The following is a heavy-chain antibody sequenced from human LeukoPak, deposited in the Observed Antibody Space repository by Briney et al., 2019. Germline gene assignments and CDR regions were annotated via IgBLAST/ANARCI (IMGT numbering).Heavy chain of an antibody. CDR2: TYYRSKWYN. Sequence: SQILSLTCAIPGESVSSNSAAWNSIRQSPSRGLEWLGRTYYRSKWYNDYAVSVKSRITINPDTSKYQFSLQLNSVTPEDTAVYYCARGQNYYDSSGYYYGWFDPWGQGTLVTVSS. D-gene: IGHD3-22*01. J-gene: IGHJ5*02. CDR3: ARGQNYYDSSGYYYGWFDP. V-gene: IGHV6-1*01. CDR1: GESVSSNSAA.